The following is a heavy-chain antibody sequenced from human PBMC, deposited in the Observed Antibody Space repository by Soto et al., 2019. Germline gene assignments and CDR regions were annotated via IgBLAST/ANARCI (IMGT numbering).Heavy chain of an antibody. V-gene: IGHV3-53*01. CDR2: IWSAGLI. CDR1: GFTVSSKY. J-gene: IGHJ6*02. Sequence: GGSLRLSCAASGFTVSSKYMSWVRQAPGKGLEWVSVIWSAGLIYYADSVRGRFTISRDISKNILYLEMTSLRADDTAVYYCAREAPLAVWGRGTTVTVSS. CDR3: AREAPLAV.